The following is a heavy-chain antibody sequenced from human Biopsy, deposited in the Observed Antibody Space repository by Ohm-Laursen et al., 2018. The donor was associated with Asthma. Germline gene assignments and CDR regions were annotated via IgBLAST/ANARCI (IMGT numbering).Heavy chain of an antibody. J-gene: IGHJ4*02. CDR3: ARHWDWGSFFDY. V-gene: IGHV4-39*01. D-gene: IGHD7-27*01. Sequence: SETLSLTCYVSGGSMSSSSYYWGWIRQPPGKGLEWMGSISYTGSAYHNPSLKSRVTISVDTSKNPFSLKLSSVTAADTAVYYCARHWDWGSFFDYWGQGTPVTVSS. CDR2: ISYTGSA. CDR1: GGSMSSSSYY.